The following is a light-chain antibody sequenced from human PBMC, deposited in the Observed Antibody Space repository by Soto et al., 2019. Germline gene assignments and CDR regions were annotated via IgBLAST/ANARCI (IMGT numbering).Light chain of an antibody. CDR2: LGS. J-gene: IGKJ1*01. CDR3: MQALQTPWT. V-gene: IGKV2-28*01. CDR1: QSLLHSNGYTY. Sequence: DIVMTQSPLSLPVTPGEPASISCRSSQSLLHSNGYTYLDWYLQKPGQSPQLLIYLGSNRASGVPDRFSGSGSGTDFTLKISRVELEDVGVYYCMQALQTPWTFGQGTKVEIK.